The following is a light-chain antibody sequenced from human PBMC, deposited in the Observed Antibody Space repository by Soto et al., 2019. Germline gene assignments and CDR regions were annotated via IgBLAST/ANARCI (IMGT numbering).Light chain of an antibody. CDR1: QSVRSAA. CDR3: QQYRSSPLIT. J-gene: IGKJ5*01. CDR2: DGS. Sequence: DIVLTQSPGTLSLSPGESTILSCKTSQSVRSAALAWFQQKPGQAPRLLIYDGSSRAIGIPDRFSGSGSGTDFTLTISRLEPEDFAVYYCQQYRSSPLITFGQGTRLEIK. V-gene: IGKV3-20*01.